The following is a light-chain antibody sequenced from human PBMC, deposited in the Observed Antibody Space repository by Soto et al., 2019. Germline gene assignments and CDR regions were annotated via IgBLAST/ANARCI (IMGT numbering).Light chain of an antibody. CDR3: QSYDSSLRYV. CDR2: GNS. V-gene: IGLV1-40*01. J-gene: IGLJ2*01. Sequence: QSVLTQPPSVSGAPGQRVPISCTGSSSNIGAGYDVHWYQQLPGTAPKLLIYGNSNRPSGVPDRFSGSKSGTSASLAITGLQAEDEADYYCQSYDSSLRYVFGGGTKLTVL. CDR1: SSNIGAGYD.